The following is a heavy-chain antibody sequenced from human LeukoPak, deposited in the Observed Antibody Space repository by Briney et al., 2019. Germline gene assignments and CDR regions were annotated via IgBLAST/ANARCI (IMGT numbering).Heavy chain of an antibody. D-gene: IGHD4-17*01. Sequence: GGSLRFSCAASGFIVSSSYMSWVLQASGKGLECVSVISRSGSTYYADSVEGRFTISRDNSKHTLYLQMNSLRAEDTAVYYCARDCGGDSDYWGQGTLVTVSS. J-gene: IGHJ4*02. CDR1: GFIVSSSY. CDR2: ISRSGST. CDR3: ARDCGGDSDY. V-gene: IGHV3-66*01.